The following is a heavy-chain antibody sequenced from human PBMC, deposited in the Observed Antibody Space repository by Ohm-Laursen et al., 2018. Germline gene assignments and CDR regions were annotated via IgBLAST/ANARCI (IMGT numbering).Heavy chain of an antibody. V-gene: IGHV4-34*01. CDR3: ASDVDTAMGSDY. J-gene: IGHJ4*02. CDR1: GGSFSGYY. D-gene: IGHD5-18*01. CDR2: INHSGST. Sequence: TLSLTCAVYGGSFSGYYWSWIRQPPGKGLEWIGEINHSGSTNYNPSLKSRVTISVDTSKNQFSLKLSSVTAADTAVYYCASDVDTAMGSDYWGQGTLVTVSS.